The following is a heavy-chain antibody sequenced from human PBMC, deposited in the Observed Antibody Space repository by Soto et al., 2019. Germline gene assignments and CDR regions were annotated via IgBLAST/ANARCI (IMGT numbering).Heavy chain of an antibody. V-gene: IGHV3-23*01. CDR1: GFTFNNYA. Sequence: HPGGSLRLSCAASGFTFNNYAMNWVRQAPGKGLEWVATISATGGSTYYADSVKGRFTISRDNSKNTLYLQINGLRVEDTAVYYCAKDRLAGNFDYWGQGTQVTVSS. CDR3: AKDRLAGNFDY. J-gene: IGHJ4*02. CDR2: ISATGGST.